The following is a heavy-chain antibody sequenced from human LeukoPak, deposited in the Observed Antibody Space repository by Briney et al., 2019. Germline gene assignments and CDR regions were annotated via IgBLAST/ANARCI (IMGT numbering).Heavy chain of an antibody. D-gene: IGHD3-9*01. J-gene: IGHJ2*01. CDR3: ARDTYYDILTGYPAWGFDL. Sequence: SETLSLTCTVSGGSISSDYWSWIRQPPGKGLEWIGYIYYSGSTNYNPSLKSRVTISVDTSKNQFSLKLSSVTAADTAVYYCARDTYYDILTGYPAWGFDLWGRGTLVTVSS. CDR2: IYYSGST. V-gene: IGHV4-59*01. CDR1: GGSISSDY.